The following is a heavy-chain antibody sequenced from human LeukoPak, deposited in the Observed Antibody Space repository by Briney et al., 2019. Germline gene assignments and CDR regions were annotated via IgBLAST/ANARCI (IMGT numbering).Heavy chain of an antibody. J-gene: IGHJ4*02. CDR1: GGTFSSYA. CDR3: ARGGITIGRYLTNSNDY. Sequence: SVKVSCKASGGTFSSYAISWVRQAPGQGLEWMGRIIPIFGTPNYAQKFQGRVTITTDESTSTAYMELSSLRSEDTAVYYCARGGITIGRYLTNSNDYWGQGTLVTVSS. CDR2: IIPIFGTP. D-gene: IGHD1-1*01. V-gene: IGHV1-69*05.